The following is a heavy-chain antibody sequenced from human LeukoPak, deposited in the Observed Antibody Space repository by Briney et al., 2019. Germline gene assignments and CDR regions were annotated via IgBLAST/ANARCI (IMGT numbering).Heavy chain of an antibody. CDR3: ARSVVRGVSFYYYYYMDV. CDR2: IYYSGST. J-gene: IGHJ6*03. Sequence: SETLSLTCTVSGGSISSYYWSWIRQPPGKGLEWIGYIYYSGSTNYNPSLESRVTISVDTSKNQFSLKLSSVTAADTAVYYCARSVVRGVSFYYYYYMDVWGKGTTVTISS. CDR1: GGSISSYY. V-gene: IGHV4-59*01. D-gene: IGHD3-10*01.